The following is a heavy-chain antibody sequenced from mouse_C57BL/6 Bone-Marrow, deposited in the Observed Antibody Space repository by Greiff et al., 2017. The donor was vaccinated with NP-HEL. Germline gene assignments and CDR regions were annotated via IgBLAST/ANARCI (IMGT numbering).Heavy chain of an antibody. CDR3: ARSGYDYDGPR. D-gene: IGHD2-4*01. Sequence: QVQLQQSGPELVKPGASVKLSCKASGYTFTSYAINWVKQRPGQGLEWIGWIYPRDGSTKYNEKFKGKATLTVDTSSSTAYMELHSLTSEDSAVYFCARSGYDYDGPRGGQGTLVTVSA. J-gene: IGHJ3*01. V-gene: IGHV1-85*01. CDR2: IYPRDGST. CDR1: GYTFTSYA.